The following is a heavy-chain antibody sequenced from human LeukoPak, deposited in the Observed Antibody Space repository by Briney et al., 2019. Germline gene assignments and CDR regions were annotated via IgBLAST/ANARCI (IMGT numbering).Heavy chain of an antibody. Sequence: GGSLRLSCSASGFTFNRFYLHWVRQAPGKGLEWVAVIYGDGTTYYADSVKGRFTISSDTLKNTLSLQMDSLRAADTAMYYCARGSPVASGRYSIYSSWGQGTLVTVSP. D-gene: IGHD3-10*01. CDR3: ARGSPVASGRYSIYSS. CDR2: IYGDGTT. J-gene: IGHJ5*02. V-gene: IGHV3-53*01. CDR1: GFTFNRFY.